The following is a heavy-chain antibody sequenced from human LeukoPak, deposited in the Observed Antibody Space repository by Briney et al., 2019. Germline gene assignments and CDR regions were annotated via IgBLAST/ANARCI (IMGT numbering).Heavy chain of an antibody. CDR1: GFTFSSDW. J-gene: IGHJ4*02. Sequence: GGSLRLSCAASGFTFSSDWMIWVRQAPGKGLEWVANIKPDEGEKYYVDSVKGRFTISRDNSKNTLYLQMNSLRADDTAVYYCVKDSEYYFDYWGQGTLVTVSS. CDR2: IKPDEGEK. V-gene: IGHV3-7*01. CDR3: VKDSEYYFDY.